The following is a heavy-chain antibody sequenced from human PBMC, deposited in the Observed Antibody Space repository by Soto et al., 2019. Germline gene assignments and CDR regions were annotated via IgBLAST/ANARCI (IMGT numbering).Heavy chain of an antibody. CDR1: GFTFSSYG. D-gene: IGHD3-10*01. CDR3: AREDSAYDAFDI. J-gene: IGHJ3*02. Sequence: VQLVECGGGVVQPGRSLRRSCAASGFTFSSYGMHWVRQAPGKGLEWVAVIWYDGSNKYYADSVKGRFTISRDNSKNTLYLQMNSLRAEDTAVYYCAREDSAYDAFDIWGQGTMVTVSS. V-gene: IGHV3-33*01. CDR2: IWYDGSNK.